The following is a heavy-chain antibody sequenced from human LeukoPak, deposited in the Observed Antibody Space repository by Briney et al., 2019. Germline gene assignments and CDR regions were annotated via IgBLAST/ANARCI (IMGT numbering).Heavy chain of an antibody. CDR2: INPNSGGT. CDR1: GYTFTGCY. V-gene: IGHV1-2*06. CDR3: ARDFLVPAAPYNWFDP. D-gene: IGHD2-2*01. J-gene: IGHJ5*02. Sequence: ASVKVSCKASGYTFTGCYMHWVRQAPGQGLEWMGRINPNSGGTNYAQKFQGRVTMTRDTSISTAYMELSRLRSDDTAVYYCARDFLVPAAPYNWFDPRGQGTLVTVSS.